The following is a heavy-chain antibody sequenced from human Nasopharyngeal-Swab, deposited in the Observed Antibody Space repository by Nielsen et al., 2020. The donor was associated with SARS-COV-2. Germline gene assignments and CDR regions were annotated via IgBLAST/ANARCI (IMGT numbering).Heavy chain of an antibody. V-gene: IGHV3-11*06. Sequence: GESLKISCAASGFTFSDHYMSWTRQAPGKGLEWVSYIDTRGTHSNYADFAKGRFTISRDNAKNSLYLEMNSLRVEDTAVYYCGRGHYGLDVWGQGTTVIVSS. CDR3: GRGHYGLDV. CDR1: GFTFSDHY. J-gene: IGHJ6*02. CDR2: IDTRGTHS.